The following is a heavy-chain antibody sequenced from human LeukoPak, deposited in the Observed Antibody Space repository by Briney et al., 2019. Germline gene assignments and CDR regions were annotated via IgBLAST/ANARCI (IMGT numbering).Heavy chain of an antibody. V-gene: IGHV4-59*01. J-gene: IGHJ5*02. Sequence: SEALSLTCTVSGGSISSYYWSWIRQPPGKGLEWIGYIYYSGSTNYNPSLKSRVTISVDTSKNQFSLKLSSVTAADTAVYYCAREGYGSGSYYGEYNWFDPWGQGTLVTVSS. CDR1: GGSISSYY. CDR2: IYYSGST. CDR3: AREGYGSGSYYGEYNWFDP. D-gene: IGHD3-10*01.